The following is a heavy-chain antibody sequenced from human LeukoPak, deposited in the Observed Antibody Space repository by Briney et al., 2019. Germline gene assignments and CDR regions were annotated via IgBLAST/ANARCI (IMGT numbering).Heavy chain of an antibody. CDR2: IKEDGSEK. CDR3: ARRGQQLVPFDY. D-gene: IGHD6-13*01. CDR1: GFTFNTYR. J-gene: IGHJ4*02. Sequence: GGSLRLSCAASGFTFNTYRMTWVRQAPGKGLEWVANIKEDGSEKDYVDSVKGRFTISRDNAKNSLYLQMNSLRAEDTAVYYCARRGQQLVPFDYWGQGTLVTVSS. V-gene: IGHV3-7*03.